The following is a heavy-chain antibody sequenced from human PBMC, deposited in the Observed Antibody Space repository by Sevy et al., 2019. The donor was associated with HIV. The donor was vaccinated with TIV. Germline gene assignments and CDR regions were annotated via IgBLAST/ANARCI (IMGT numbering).Heavy chain of an antibody. Sequence: GGSLRPSCAASGFTFSSYSMNWVRQAPGKGLEWVSYISSSSSTIYYADSVKGRFTISRDNAKNSLYLQMNSLRDEDTAVYYCARDYYDSSGFWLDPWGQGTLVTVSS. CDR3: ARDYYDSSGFWLDP. CDR2: ISSSSSTI. D-gene: IGHD3-22*01. CDR1: GFTFSSYS. J-gene: IGHJ5*02. V-gene: IGHV3-48*02.